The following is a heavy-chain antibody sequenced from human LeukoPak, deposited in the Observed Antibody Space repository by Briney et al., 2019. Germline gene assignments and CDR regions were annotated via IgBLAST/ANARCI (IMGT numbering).Heavy chain of an antibody. CDR3: AKDRLITFGGVIDY. CDR1: GFTFSSYG. Sequence: GGSLRLSCAASGFTFSSYGIHWVRQAPGKGLEWVAFIRYDGSNKYYTDSVKGRFTISRDNSKNTLYLQMNSLRAEDTAVYYCAKDRLITFGGVIDYWGQGTLVTVSS. D-gene: IGHD3-16*02. J-gene: IGHJ4*02. V-gene: IGHV3-30*02. CDR2: IRYDGSNK.